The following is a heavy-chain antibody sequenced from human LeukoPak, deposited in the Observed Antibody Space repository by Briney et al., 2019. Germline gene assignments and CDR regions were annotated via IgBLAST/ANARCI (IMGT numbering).Heavy chain of an antibody. Sequence: ASVKVSCKASGYTFTGYYMHWVRQAPGQGLEWMGWINPNSGGTNYAQKFQGRVTMTRDTSISTAYMELSRLRSDDTAVYYSARLVVVPXXXYYYYGMDVWGQGTTVTVS. CDR1: GYTFTGYY. D-gene: IGHD2-2*01. CDR2: INPNSGGT. V-gene: IGHV1-2*02. J-gene: IGHJ6*02. CDR3: ARLVVVPXXXYYYYGMDV.